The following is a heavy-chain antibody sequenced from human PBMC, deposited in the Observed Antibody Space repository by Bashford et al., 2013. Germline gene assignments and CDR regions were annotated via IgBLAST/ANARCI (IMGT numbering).Heavy chain of an antibody. Sequence: ASVKVSCKASGYTFTGFHMHWVRQAPGQGLEWMGRINPNSGGTNYAQKFQGRVTMTRDTSISTAYMELNRLRSDDTAIYYCARDLDCSGGSCYSGTRDYWGQGTLVTVSS. V-gene: IGHV1-2*06. CDR3: ARDLDCSGGSCYSGTRDY. D-gene: IGHD2-15*01. CDR1: GYTFTGFH. J-gene: IGHJ4*02. CDR2: INPNSGGT.